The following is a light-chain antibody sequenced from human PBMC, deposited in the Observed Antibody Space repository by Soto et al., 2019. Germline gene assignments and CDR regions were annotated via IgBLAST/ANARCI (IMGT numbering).Light chain of an antibody. CDR2: GTS. Sequence: EIVLTQSPGTLSLSPGERATLSCRASQSVSSNYLAWYQQKPGQAPRLLMYGTSSRATGIPDRFSGSGSVTDFTLTISRLEPEDFAVYYCQQYGSSPYTFGQGTKLEIK. V-gene: IGKV3-20*01. CDR1: QSVSSNY. CDR3: QQYGSSPYT. J-gene: IGKJ2*01.